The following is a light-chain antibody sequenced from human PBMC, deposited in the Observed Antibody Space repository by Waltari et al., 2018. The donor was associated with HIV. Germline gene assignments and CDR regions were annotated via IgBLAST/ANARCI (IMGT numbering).Light chain of an antibody. CDR2: DVD. CDR3: MSYTSGATWV. CDR1: ADDLGTYNF. V-gene: IGLV2-14*03. J-gene: IGLJ3*02. Sequence: VSGSPGQSITVSCSGTADDLGTYNFVSWFQQHPDRAPKLIIYDVDKRPSGVSDRFSGSKSGRTASLSISGLQPDDEANYFCMSYTSGATWVFGGGTTVTVL.